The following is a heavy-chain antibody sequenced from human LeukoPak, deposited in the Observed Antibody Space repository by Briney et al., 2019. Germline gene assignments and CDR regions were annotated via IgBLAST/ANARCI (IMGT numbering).Heavy chain of an antibody. J-gene: IGHJ4*02. CDR2: TGTK. D-gene: IGHD3-22*01. CDR3: AKDSGSYYFDH. V-gene: IGHV3-69-1*02. Sequence: TGTKYYADSVKGRFTISRDSATNSLYLQMNSVRVDDTAVYYCAKDSGSYYFDHWGRGTLVTVSS.